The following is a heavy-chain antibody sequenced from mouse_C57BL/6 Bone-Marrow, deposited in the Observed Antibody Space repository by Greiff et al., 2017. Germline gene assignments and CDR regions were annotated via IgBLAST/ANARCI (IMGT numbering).Heavy chain of an antibody. V-gene: IGHV1-50*01. J-gene: IGHJ2*01. CDR3: ARETAKDY. Sequence: VQLQQPGAELVKPGASVKLSCKASGYTFTSYWMQWVKQRPGQGLEWIGEIDPSDSYTNYNQKFKGKATLTVDTSSCTAYMQLSSLTTEDSSVYNCARETAKDYWGQGTTLTVSS. CDR1: GYTFTSYW. D-gene: IGHD3-3*01. CDR2: IDPSDSYT.